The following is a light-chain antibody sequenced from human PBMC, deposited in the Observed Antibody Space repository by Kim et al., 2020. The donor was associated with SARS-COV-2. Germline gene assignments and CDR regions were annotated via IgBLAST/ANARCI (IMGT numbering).Light chain of an antibody. Sequence: SSELTQDPVVSVALGQTVSITCQGDSLRSYYATWYQQKPRQAPVLVIYGKNNRPSGIPDRFSGSASGNTASLTITGTQAGDEADFYCQSRDSGGRVIFGGGTQLTVL. CDR1: SLRSYY. V-gene: IGLV3-19*01. CDR2: GKN. CDR3: QSRDSGGRVI. J-gene: IGLJ2*01.